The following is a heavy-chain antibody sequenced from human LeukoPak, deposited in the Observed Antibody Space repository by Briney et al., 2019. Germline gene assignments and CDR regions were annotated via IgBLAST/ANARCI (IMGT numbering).Heavy chain of an antibody. CDR2: ITYSGVNE. CDR1: RISLSSYA. J-gene: IGHJ3*02. Sequence: PGGSLRLSCVAPRISLSSYAMSWVRQAPGKGLEWVSTITYSGVNEYYADSVKGRFTISRDNSKDTLYLQMNGLRVEDTAVYYCARESIVVVPTTMDDASDIWGQGTMVTVSS. V-gene: IGHV3-23*01. D-gene: IGHD2-2*01. CDR3: ARESIVVVPTTMDDASDI.